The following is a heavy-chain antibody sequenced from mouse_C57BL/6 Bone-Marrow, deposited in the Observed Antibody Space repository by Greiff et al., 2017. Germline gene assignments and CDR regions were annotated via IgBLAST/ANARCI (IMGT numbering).Heavy chain of an antibody. CDR3: ARQYYGSSLDY. V-gene: IGHV5-12*01. Sequence: EVQGVESGGGLVQPGGSLKLSCAASGFTFSDYYMYWVRQTPEKWLEWVAYISNGGGSTYYPDTVKGRFTISRDNAKNTLYLQMSRLKSEDTAMYYCARQYYGSSLDYWGQGTTLTVSS. CDR2: ISNGGGST. J-gene: IGHJ2*01. D-gene: IGHD1-1*01. CDR1: GFTFSDYY.